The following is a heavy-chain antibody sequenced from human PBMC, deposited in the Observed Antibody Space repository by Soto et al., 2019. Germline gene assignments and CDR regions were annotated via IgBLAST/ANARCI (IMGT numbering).Heavy chain of an antibody. CDR3: ARWMFSLEWLPRYYYYGMDV. J-gene: IGHJ6*02. D-gene: IGHD3-3*01. Sequence: AASVKVSCKASGYTFTGYYMHWVRQAPGQGLEWMGWINPNSGGTNYAQKFQGRVTMTRDTSISTPYMELSRLRSGDTAVYYCARWMFSLEWLPRYYYYGMDVWGQGTTVTVSS. CDR1: GYTFTGYY. CDR2: INPNSGGT. V-gene: IGHV1-2*02.